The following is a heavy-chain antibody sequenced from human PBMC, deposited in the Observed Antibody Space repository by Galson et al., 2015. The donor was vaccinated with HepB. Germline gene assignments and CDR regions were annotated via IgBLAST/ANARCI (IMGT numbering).Heavy chain of an antibody. CDR1: GGSISSSSYY. D-gene: IGHD3-3*01. V-gene: IGHV4-39*01. J-gene: IGHJ5*02. CDR2: IYYSGST. CDR3: ARQYYDFWSGHGYWFDP. Sequence: SETLSLTCSVSGGSISSSSYYWGWIRQPPGKGLEWIGSIYYSGSTYYNPSLKSRVTISVDTSKNQFSLKLSSVTAADTAVYYCARQYYDFWSGHGYWFDPWGQGTLVTVSS.